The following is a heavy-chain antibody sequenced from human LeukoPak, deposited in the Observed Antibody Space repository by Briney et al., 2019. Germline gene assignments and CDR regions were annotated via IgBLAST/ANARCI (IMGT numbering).Heavy chain of an antibody. CDR1: GFTFHDYA. D-gene: IGHD5-18*01. Sequence: GVSLRLSCAASGFTFHDYAMYWVRQAPGKGLEWVSLINWNAGSTYYADSAKGRFTISRDNSKNSLYLQMNSLRAEDTAMYYCAKGGGGGYSYGYGQLDYWGQGTLVTVSS. J-gene: IGHJ4*02. CDR2: INWNAGST. CDR3: AKGGGGGYSYGYGQLDY. V-gene: IGHV3-43D*04.